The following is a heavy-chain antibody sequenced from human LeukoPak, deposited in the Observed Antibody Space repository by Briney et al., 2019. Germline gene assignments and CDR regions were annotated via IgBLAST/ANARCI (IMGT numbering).Heavy chain of an antibody. CDR3: ARELSWEVVDY. CDR2: ISTTGNTI. J-gene: IGHJ4*02. V-gene: IGHV3-11*01. D-gene: IGHD1-26*01. CDR1: GFSFSDYY. Sequence: GGSLRLSCAASGFSFSDYYMSWIRQAPGKGLEWVSYISTTGNTIFYADSVKGRFTISRDNAKNSLYLQMSSLRAEDTAVYYCARELSWEVVDYWGQGTLVTVSS.